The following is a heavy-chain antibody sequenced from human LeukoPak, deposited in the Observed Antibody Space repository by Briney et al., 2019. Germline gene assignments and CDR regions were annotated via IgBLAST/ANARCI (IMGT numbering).Heavy chain of an antibody. V-gene: IGHV3-30*18. CDR1: GFTFSSYG. CDR3: AKEDLAYCGGDCYPTLDY. CDR2: ISYDGSNK. J-gene: IGHJ4*02. Sequence: QPGGSLRLSCAASGFTFSSYGMHWLRQAPGKGLEWVAVISYDGSNKYYAASVKGRFTISRDNYKNTLYLQMNSLRADDTAVYYCAKEDLAYCGGDCYPTLDYWGQGTLVTVSS. D-gene: IGHD2-21*02.